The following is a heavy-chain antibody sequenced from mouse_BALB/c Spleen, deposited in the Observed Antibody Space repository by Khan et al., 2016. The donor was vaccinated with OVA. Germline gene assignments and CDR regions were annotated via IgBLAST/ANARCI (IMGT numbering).Heavy chain of an antibody. CDR1: GFSLPNYG. D-gene: IGHD2-10*01. Sequence: VQLQESGPGLVAPSQSLSITCTISGFSLPNYGVHWVRQPPGKGLEWLVVIWSDGTITYSSVLKSRLSISKDNSKSHSLLNLNSLQTYDAAMYYCARQPYYHYYIMDYWGQGTSVTVSS. CDR2: IWSDGTI. V-gene: IGHV2-6-1*01. CDR3: ARQPYYHYYIMDY. J-gene: IGHJ4*01.